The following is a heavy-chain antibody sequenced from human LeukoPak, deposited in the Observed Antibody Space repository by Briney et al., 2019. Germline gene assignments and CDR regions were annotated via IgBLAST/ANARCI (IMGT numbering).Heavy chain of an antibody. CDR2: ISGSGGST. Sequence: PGGSLRLSCGASGLTFSSYAMSWVRQAPGKGLEWVSAISGSGGSTYYADSVKGRFTISRDNSKNTLYLQMNSLRAEDTAVYYCAKDAGLSYDSSGYFDYWGQGTLVTVSS. J-gene: IGHJ4*02. D-gene: IGHD3-22*01. CDR3: AKDAGLSYDSSGYFDY. CDR1: GLTFSSYA. V-gene: IGHV3-23*01.